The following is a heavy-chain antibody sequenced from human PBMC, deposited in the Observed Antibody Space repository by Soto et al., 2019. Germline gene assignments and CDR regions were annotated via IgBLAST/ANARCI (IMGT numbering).Heavy chain of an antibody. D-gene: IGHD6-19*01. CDR2: INHSGST. V-gene: IGHV4-34*01. Sequence: SETLSLTCAVYGGSFSGYYWSWIRQPPGKGLEWIGEINHSGSTNYNPSLKSRVTISVDTSKNQFSLKLSSVTAADTAVYYCARGALFNSGWYRYWGQGTLVTVSS. CDR3: ARGALFNSGWYRY. CDR1: GGSFSGYY. J-gene: IGHJ4*02.